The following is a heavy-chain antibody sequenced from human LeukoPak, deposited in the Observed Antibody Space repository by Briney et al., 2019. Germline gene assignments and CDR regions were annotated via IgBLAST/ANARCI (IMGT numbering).Heavy chain of an antibody. D-gene: IGHD3-3*01. CDR3: ASEDDMSYDFWSGSYYFDY. J-gene: IGHJ4*02. CDR1: GFTFSSYW. V-gene: IGHV3-7*01. CDR2: IKQDGSEK. Sequence: GGSLRLSCAASGFTFSSYWMSWVRQAPGKGLEWVANIKQDGSEKYYVDSVKGRFTISRDNAKNSLYLQMNSLRAEDTAVYYCASEDDMSYDFWSGSYYFDYWGQGTLVTVSS.